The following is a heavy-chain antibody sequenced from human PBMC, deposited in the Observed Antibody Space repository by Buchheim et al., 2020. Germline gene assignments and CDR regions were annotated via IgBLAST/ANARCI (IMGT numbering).Heavy chain of an antibody. D-gene: IGHD3-3*01. Sequence: EVQLVESGGGLVQPGGSLRLSCAASGFTFSSYSMNWVRQAPGKGLEWVSAITGSSSTYFADSVKGRFTISRDNSKNTLYLQMNSLRAEDTAVYYCARERAEYYDFWSGYYTDYWGQGTL. CDR2: ITGSSST. J-gene: IGHJ4*02. CDR3: ARERAEYYDFWSGYYTDY. CDR1: GFTFSSYS. V-gene: IGHV3-23*04.